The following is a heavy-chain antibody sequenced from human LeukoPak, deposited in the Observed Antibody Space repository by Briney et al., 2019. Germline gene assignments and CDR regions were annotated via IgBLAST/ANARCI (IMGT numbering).Heavy chain of an antibody. CDR1: GYIFSNYG. J-gene: IGHJ4*02. V-gene: IGHV1-18*01. D-gene: IGHD1-7*01. CDR2: ISAKNGDT. Sequence: ASVKVSCKASGYIFSNYGISWVRQAPGQGLEWMGWISAKNGDTNYIQKFRGRVTMTTDTSTSTAYMELWSLRSDDTAVYNCARDVPGTTPFDYWGQGTLVTVSS. CDR3: ARDVPGTTPFDY.